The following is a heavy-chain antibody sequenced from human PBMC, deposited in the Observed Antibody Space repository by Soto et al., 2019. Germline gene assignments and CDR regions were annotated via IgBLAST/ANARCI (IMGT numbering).Heavy chain of an antibody. CDR1: GYTLTDHG. J-gene: IGHJ5*02. CDR2: INPYNANT. D-gene: IGHD2-15*01. CDR3: ARAWTSPSCVRSSCPRGGWFDP. V-gene: IGHV1-18*04. Sequence: QVQLVQSGPEVKKPGASVKVSCTASGYTLTDHGISWVRPAPGQGLEWMGWINPYNANTRYGEKVQGRVTMTTDTTSTVYMELTGLTSDDTAVYYCARAWTSPSCVRSSCPRGGWFDPCGQGNLVTVSS.